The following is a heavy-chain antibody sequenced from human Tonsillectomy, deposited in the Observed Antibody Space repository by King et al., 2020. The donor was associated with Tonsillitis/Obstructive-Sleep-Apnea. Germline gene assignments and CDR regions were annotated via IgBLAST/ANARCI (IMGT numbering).Heavy chain of an antibody. V-gene: IGHV3-9*01. J-gene: IGHJ5*02. CDR1: GFMFHDYA. D-gene: IGHD3-16*01. Sequence: VQLVKSGGGLVQPGRSLRLSCAASGFMFHDYAMHWVRQAPGKGLEWVSGISWNSGSIGYADSVKGRFTISRDNAKNSLYLQLNSLRAEDTALYYCTKDKNPRFGGAGNWFDPWGQGTLVTVSS. CDR3: TKDKNPRFGGAGNWFDP. CDR2: ISWNSGSI.